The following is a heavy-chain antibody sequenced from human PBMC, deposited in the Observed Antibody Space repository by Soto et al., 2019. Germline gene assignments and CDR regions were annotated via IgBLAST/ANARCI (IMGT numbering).Heavy chain of an antibody. CDR1: GFTFSSYA. J-gene: IGHJ4*02. CDR3: APIAAETPIDH. V-gene: IGHV3-30-3*01. Sequence: QVQLVESGGGVVQPGRSLRLSCAASGFTFSSYAMHWVRQAPGKGLEWVAVISYDGSNKYYADCVKGRFTISRDNSKNPLYLQMNSLRAEDTAVYYSAPIAAETPIDHWGQGPLLTVSS. CDR2: ISYDGSNK. D-gene: IGHD6-13*01.